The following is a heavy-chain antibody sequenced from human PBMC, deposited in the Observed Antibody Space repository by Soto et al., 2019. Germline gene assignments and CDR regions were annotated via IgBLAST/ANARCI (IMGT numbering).Heavy chain of an antibody. J-gene: IGHJ4*02. CDR1: GFTFSNFM. CDR3: VRVAVSRMGAQAYDY. CDR2: ISSGSDVI. Sequence: EVQLVESGGGLVQPGGSLRLSCAASGFTFSNFMMNWVRQAPGKGLEWLAFISSGSDVIYYADSVKGRFTVSRDNAQTSLYLQIDSLRDEDSAVYYCVRVAVSRMGAQAYDYWGQGTLVTVSS. D-gene: IGHD1-26*01. V-gene: IGHV3-48*02.